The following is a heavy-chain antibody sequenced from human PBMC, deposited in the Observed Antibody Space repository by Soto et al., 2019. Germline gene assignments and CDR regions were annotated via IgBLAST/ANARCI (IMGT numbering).Heavy chain of an antibody. CDR2: IIPILGIA. J-gene: IGHJ3*02. Sequence: QVQLVQSGAEVKKPGSSVKVSCKASGGTFSSYTISWVRQAPGQGLEWMGRIIPILGIANYAQKFQGRVTITADKSTSTAYMELSSLRSEDTAVYYCARGGSSGEMDIWGQGTMVTVSS. CDR1: GGTFSSYT. CDR3: ARGGSSGEMDI. D-gene: IGHD3-22*01. V-gene: IGHV1-69*02.